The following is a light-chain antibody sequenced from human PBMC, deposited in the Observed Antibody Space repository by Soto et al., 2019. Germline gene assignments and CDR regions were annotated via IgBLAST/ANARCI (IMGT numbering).Light chain of an antibody. J-gene: IGKJ5*01. CDR2: GAS. CDR3: QQYGSSPIT. Sequence: EIVFTQSPGTLSLSPGERATLSCRASQSVISTYLAWYQQKPGQAPRLLIYGASSRATGIPDRFSGSGSGTDFTLTISRMEPEDFAVYYCQQYGSSPITFGQGTRLEIK. CDR1: QSVISTY. V-gene: IGKV3-20*01.